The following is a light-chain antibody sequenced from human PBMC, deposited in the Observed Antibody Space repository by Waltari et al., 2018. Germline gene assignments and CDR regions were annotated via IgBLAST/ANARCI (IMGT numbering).Light chain of an antibody. CDR3: QQYYSYPPYT. V-gene: IGKV1-8*01. J-gene: IGKJ2*01. Sequence: AIRMTQSPSSLSASTGDRVTFTCRASQGISSYLAWYQQKPGKAPKLLIYAASTLQSGVPSRFSGSGSGTDFTLTISCLQSEDFATYYCQQYYSYPPYTFGQGTKLEIK. CDR2: AAS. CDR1: QGISSY.